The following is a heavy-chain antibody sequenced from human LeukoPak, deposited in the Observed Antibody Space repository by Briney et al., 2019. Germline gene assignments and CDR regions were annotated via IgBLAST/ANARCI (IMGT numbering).Heavy chain of an antibody. D-gene: IGHD4-11*01. J-gene: IGHJ4*02. CDR1: GFSFSNYA. V-gene: IGHV3-23*01. CDR2: ISGSGGST. CDR3: AKGLGYGNYYYDY. Sequence: PGGSLRLSCAASGFSFSNYAMSWVRQAPGKGLEWVSGISGSGGSTYYAGSVKGRFTISRDNSKSTLYLQMNSLRAEDTAVYYCAKGLGYGNYYYDYWGQGILVTVCS.